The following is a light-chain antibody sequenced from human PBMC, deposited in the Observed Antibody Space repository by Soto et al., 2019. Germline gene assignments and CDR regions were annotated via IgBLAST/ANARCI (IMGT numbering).Light chain of an antibody. J-gene: IGKJ1*01. CDR3: QQYNNWPPWT. CDR1: QSVSSN. CDR2: GAS. V-gene: IGKV3-15*01. Sequence: EIVMTQSPATLSVSPGERATLSCRASQSVSSNLAWYQQKPGQAPRLLIYGASTRATGIQARFSGSGSGTAFTITISSLQSEDFAVYYCQQYNNWPPWTFGQGTKVDIK.